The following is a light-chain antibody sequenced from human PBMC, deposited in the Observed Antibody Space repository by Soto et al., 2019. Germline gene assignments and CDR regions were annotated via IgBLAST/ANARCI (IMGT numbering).Light chain of an antibody. CDR1: QSVSSN. CDR2: GAT. CDR3: QQYNNWPQWT. Sequence: IVLTQYTATLSVSPGEKATLTYSTSQSVSSNLAWYQQKPGQAPRLLIYGATTRATGIPARFSGRGSGTEFTLTINSLQSEDLVLYYCQQYNNWPQWTFGQETKVDIK. J-gene: IGKJ1*01. V-gene: IGKV3-15*01.